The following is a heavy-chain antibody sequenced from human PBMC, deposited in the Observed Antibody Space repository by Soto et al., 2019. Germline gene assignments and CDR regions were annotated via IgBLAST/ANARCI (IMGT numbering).Heavy chain of an antibody. J-gene: IGHJ4*02. V-gene: IGHV1-69*06. CDR3: ARDPDYGGNSGLGLVDY. CDR2: IIPIFGTP. D-gene: IGHD4-17*01. Sequence: QVQLVQSGAEVKRPGSSVKVSCKASGGTFSNYAINWVRQAPGQGLEWMGGIIPIFGTPNYAQKFQGRVTITADRSTSTAYMELSNLRSEDTAVYFCARDPDYGGNSGLGLVDYWGQGHLVTVSA. CDR1: GGTFSNYA.